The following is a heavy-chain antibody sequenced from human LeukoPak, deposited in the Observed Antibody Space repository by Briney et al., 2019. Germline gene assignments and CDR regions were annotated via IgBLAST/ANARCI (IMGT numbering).Heavy chain of an antibody. CDR3: ATNWNYGMGYYYYMDV. V-gene: IGHV1-24*01. CDR1: GYTLTELS. Sequence: ASVKVSCKVSGYTLTELSMHWVRQAPGKGPEWMGGFDPEDGETIYAQKFQGRVTMTEDTSTDTAYMELSSLRSEDTAVYYCATNWNYGMGYYYYMDVWGKGATVTVSS. D-gene: IGHD1-7*01. J-gene: IGHJ6*03. CDR2: FDPEDGET.